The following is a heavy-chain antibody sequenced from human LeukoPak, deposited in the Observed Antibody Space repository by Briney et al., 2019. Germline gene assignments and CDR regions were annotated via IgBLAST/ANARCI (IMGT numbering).Heavy chain of an antibody. J-gene: IGHJ4*02. CDR3: ARHGTTVVPFDY. D-gene: IGHD4-23*01. CDR1: GYSFTTYW. V-gene: IGHV5-51*01. Sequence: GESLKISCKASGYSFTTYWIGWVRQMPGKGLEWMGIIYPADSDIRYSPSFQGQVTTSADKSISTAYLQWSSLKASDTAMYYCARHGTTVVPFDYWGQGTLVTVSS. CDR2: IYPADSDI.